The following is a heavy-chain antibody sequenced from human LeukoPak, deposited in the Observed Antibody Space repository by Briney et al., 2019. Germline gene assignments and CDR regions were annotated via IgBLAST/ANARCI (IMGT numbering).Heavy chain of an antibody. Sequence: PSETLSLTCTVSGGSISTYYWSWIRQPPGKGLEWIGYIYYSGSTYYNPSLKSRVTISVDTSKNQFSLKLSSVTAADTAVYYCARVYYYGSGGNWFDPWGQGTLVTVSS. V-gene: IGHV4-59*08. D-gene: IGHD3-10*01. J-gene: IGHJ5*02. CDR2: IYYSGST. CDR3: ARVYYYGSGGNWFDP. CDR1: GGSISTYY.